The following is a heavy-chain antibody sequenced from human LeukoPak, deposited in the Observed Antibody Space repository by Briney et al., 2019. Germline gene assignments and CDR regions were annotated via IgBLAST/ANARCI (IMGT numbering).Heavy chain of an antibody. CDR2: FDPEDGET. D-gene: IGHD6-13*01. J-gene: IGHJ4*02. Sequence: ASVKVSCKVSGYTLTELSMHRVRQAPGKGLEWMGGFDPEDGETIYAQKFQGRVTMTEDTSTDTAYMELSSLRSEDTAVYYCATVGGSSSWYTYWGQGTLVTVSS. CDR1: GYTLTELS. V-gene: IGHV1-24*01. CDR3: ATVGGSSSWYTY.